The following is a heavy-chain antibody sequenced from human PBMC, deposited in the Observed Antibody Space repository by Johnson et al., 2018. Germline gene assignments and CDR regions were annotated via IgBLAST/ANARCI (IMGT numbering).Heavy chain of an antibody. Sequence: VQLVQSGGGLVQPGGSLRLSCAASGFTFSSYWMSWVRQAPGKGLEWVANIKEEGSEKYFVASVKGRFTISRDNAKNSLYLQMNSLRAEETAVYYCARIKGRFWEGLFEGYGMEVWGQGTTVTVSS. J-gene: IGHJ6*02. CDR1: GFTFSSYW. D-gene: IGHD3-3*01. CDR2: IKEEGSEK. CDR3: ARIKGRFWEGLFEGYGMEV. V-gene: IGHV3-7*01.